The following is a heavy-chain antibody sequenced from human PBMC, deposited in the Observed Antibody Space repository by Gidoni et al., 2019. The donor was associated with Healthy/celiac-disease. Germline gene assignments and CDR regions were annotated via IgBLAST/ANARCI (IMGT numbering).Heavy chain of an antibody. CDR3: ATDGTIVELLVGGLFRY. CDR2: VDPEDGET. CDR1: GYTLPELS. Sequence: VQLVQSGAEVKKPGAAVKFSCKVSGYTLPELSMHWVRQAPGNGLEWMGGVDPEDGETSYAQKFQGRVTMTEDTSTDTAYMELSSLRSEDTAVYYFATDGTIVELLVGGLFRYWGQGTLVTVSS. J-gene: IGHJ4*02. V-gene: IGHV1-24*01. D-gene: IGHD3-10*01.